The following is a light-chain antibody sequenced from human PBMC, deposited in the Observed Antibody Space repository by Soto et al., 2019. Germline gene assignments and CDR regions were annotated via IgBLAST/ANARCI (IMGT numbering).Light chain of an antibody. CDR2: LGS. CDR1: QSLLERRGGNHY. Sequence: IVMTQSPLSLPVTPGEPASISCRSSQSLLERRGGNHYLDWYLQKPGQSPQLLIYLGSNRASGVPDRFSGSGSGTDFTLKISRVEAEDVGVYYCLQALETPYTFGPGTRLEIK. V-gene: IGKV2-28*01. J-gene: IGKJ2*01. CDR3: LQALETPYT.